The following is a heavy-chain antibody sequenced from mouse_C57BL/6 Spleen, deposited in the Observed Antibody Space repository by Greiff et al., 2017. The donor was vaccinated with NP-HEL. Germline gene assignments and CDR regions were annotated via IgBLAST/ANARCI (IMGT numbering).Heavy chain of an antibody. CDR3: ASRQLRLRKGAMDY. V-gene: IGHV1-42*01. D-gene: IGHD3-2*02. J-gene: IGHJ4*01. CDR2: INPSTGGT. Sequence: EVQGVESGPELVKPGASVKISCKASGYSFTGYYMNWVKQSPEKSLEWIGEINPSTGGTTYNQKFKAKATLTVDKSSSTAYMQLKSLTSEDSAVYYCASRQLRLRKGAMDYWGQGTSVTVSS. CDR1: GYSFTGYY.